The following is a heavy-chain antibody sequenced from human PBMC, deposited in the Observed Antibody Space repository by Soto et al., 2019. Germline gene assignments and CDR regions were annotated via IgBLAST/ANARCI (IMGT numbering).Heavy chain of an antibody. J-gene: IGHJ5*02. V-gene: IGHV1-69*01. Sequence: QVPLVQSGAEVKKPGSSVTVSCKASGGTFSSYAIHWVRQAPGQGLEWMGGIIPMYGPAKYAQRFQGRVTITADESTTTVYMELTSLTSQDTAVYYCARVTPMVRGVIDHGFAPWGHGTLVTVSS. CDR2: IIPMYGPA. CDR1: GGTFSSYA. D-gene: IGHD3-10*01. CDR3: ARVTPMVRGVIDHGFAP.